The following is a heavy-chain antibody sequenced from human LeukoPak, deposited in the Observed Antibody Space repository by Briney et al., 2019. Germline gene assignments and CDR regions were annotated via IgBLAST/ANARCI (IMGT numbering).Heavy chain of an antibody. D-gene: IGHD6-6*01. CDR3: ARIAARDYFDY. J-gene: IGHJ4*02. CDR2: IKQDGSEK. CDR1: GFTFSSYW. Sequence: QPGGSLRLSCAASGFTFSSYWMSWVRQAPGKGLEWVANIKQDGSEKYYVDSVKGRFTISRDNAKNSLYLQMNSLRAEDTAVYYRARIAARDYFDYWGQGTLVTVSS. V-gene: IGHV3-7*01.